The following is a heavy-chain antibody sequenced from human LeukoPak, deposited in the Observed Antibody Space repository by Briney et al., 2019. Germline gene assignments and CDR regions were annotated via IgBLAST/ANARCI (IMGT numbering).Heavy chain of an antibody. CDR3: ARDWNYGY. V-gene: IGHV1-18*01. CDR2: LSPYNGNK. D-gene: IGHD1-7*01. Sequence: GASVTVSCKASGYTFTSYGISWVRQAAGQGLERMGWLSPYNGNKNYAPKLQGRVTMTTDTSTSTAYMKLRSLRSDDTAVYYCARDWNYGYWGQGTLVTVSS. CDR1: GYTFTSYG. J-gene: IGHJ4*02.